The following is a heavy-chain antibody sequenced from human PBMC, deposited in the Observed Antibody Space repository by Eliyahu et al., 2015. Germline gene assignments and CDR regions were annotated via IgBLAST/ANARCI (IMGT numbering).Heavy chain of an antibody. V-gene: IGHV3-30*18. Sequence: QVQLVESGGGVVQPGXSLXLSCAASGLPFGSHGMHWVRPAPGKGXQWVALISYDGINEFYADSVKGRFTVSRDNSRNTVFLQMNSLRADDTAVYYCSKGGVGPTKGGFADWGPGTLVTVSS. CDR2: ISYDGINE. D-gene: IGHD1-26*01. J-gene: IGHJ4*02. CDR3: SKGGVGPTKGGFAD. CDR1: GLPFGSHG.